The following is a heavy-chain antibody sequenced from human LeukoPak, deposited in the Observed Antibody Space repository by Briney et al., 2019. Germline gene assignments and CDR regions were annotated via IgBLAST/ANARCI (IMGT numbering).Heavy chain of an antibody. CDR2: IYSGGST. CDR3: ARFPYSSSTQDYYYYGMDV. CDR1: GFTVSSNY. J-gene: IGHJ6*02. V-gene: IGHV3-66*01. Sequence: GGSLRLPCAASGFTVSSNYMSWVRQAPGKGLEWVSVIYSGGSTYYADSVKGRFTISRDNAKNSLYLQMNSLRDEDTAVYYCARFPYSSSTQDYYYYGMDVWGQGTTVTVSS. D-gene: IGHD6-6*01.